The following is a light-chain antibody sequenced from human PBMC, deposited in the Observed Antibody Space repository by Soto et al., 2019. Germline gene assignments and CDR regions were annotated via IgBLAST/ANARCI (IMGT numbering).Light chain of an antibody. CDR1: QSVSSSF. J-gene: IGKJ1*01. CDR2: GAS. V-gene: IGKV3-20*01. Sequence: EIVLTQSPGTLSLSPGERATLSCRASQSVSSSFLAWYLQKPGQAPSLLIYGASSRATAIPDRFSGSGSGTDFTLTISRLEPEDFAVYYCHQYGSSPRTFDQGTKVEIK. CDR3: HQYGSSPRT.